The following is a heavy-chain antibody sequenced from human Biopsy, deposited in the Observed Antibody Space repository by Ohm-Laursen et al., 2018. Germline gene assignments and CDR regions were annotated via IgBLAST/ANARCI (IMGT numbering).Heavy chain of an antibody. Sequence: SLRLSCAATGITVNDHCMSWVRQAPGKGLEWVSSLHDRGVTYYADSMKGRFTISGDNSKNTLYLQMNGLRAEDTAVYFCQGGHLPPRQFYGVDAWGQGTTVTVSS. CDR3: QGGHLPPRQFYGVDA. J-gene: IGHJ6*02. CDR2: LHDRGVT. V-gene: IGHV3-53*01. CDR1: GITVNDHC. D-gene: IGHD3-16*01.